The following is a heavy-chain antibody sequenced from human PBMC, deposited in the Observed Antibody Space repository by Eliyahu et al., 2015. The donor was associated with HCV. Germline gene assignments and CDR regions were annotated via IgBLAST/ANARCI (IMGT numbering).Heavy chain of an antibody. J-gene: IGHJ1*01. CDR3: ATVRASVTHRAEYFQY. CDR1: GGTFXXLS. CDR2: ILPVFGSS. D-gene: IGHD5/OR15-5a*01. Sequence: QVQLEQSGAEVKKPGSSVKVSCKASGGTFXXLSINXVRXAPGQGLEWMGRILPVFGSSNYAQKFQGRVSITADESTATAYLELNSLTSDDTAIFYCATVRASVTHRAEYFQYWGQGTLVTVS. V-gene: IGHV1-69*01.